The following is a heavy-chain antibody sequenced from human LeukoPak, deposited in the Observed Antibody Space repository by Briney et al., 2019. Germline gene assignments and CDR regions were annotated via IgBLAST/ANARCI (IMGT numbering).Heavy chain of an antibody. V-gene: IGHV3-7*03. J-gene: IGHJ6*02. CDR3: AREYCSSTSCYFLYYYYYGMDV. D-gene: IGHD2-2*01. CDR2: IKWEGREK. Sequence: GGSLRLSCAVSGFTFSSYWMSWVRQAPGKGLEWVATIKWEGREKYYVDSVKGRFTISRDNAKNSLYLQMNSLRAEDTAVYYCAREYCSSTSCYFLYYYYYGMDVWGQGTTVTVSS. CDR1: GFTFSSYW.